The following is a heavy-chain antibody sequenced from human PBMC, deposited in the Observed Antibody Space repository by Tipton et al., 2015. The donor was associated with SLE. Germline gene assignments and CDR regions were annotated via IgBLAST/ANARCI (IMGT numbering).Heavy chain of an antibody. J-gene: IGHJ4*02. CDR1: GASVSSHY. V-gene: IGHV4-59*02. CDR3: ARGSVVADDF. CDR2: IHYNRDT. Sequence: GLVKPSETLSLTRTVSGASVSSHYWNWIRQTPGKGLEWIGYIHYNRDTNYHPSLKSRVTISVDTSKNQLSLKLTSVTAADTAVYYCARGSVVADDFWGQGTLVTVSS. D-gene: IGHD2-15*01.